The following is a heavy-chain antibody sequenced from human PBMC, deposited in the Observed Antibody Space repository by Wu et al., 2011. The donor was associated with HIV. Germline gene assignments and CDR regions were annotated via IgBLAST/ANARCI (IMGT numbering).Heavy chain of an antibody. CDR3: ARLGVSGYGLDY. J-gene: IGHJ4*02. Sequence: QVQLVQSGAEVKKPGASVKVSCKASGYTFNSHGISWVRQAPGQGLEWMGWIRPYNGDTNYAQKLQGRVTMATDTSTSTAYMELRSLRSGDTAVYYCARLGVSGYGLDYWGQGTLVTVSS. CDR2: IRPYNGDT. V-gene: IGHV1-18*01. D-gene: IGHD5-12*01. CDR1: GYTFNSHG.